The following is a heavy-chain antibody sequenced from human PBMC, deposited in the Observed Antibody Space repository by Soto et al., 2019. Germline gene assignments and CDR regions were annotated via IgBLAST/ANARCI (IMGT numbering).Heavy chain of an antibody. V-gene: IGHV3-33*01. CDR3: ASRSDGFDY. CDR1: GLTFSSYG. Sequence: QVQLVESGGGVVQPGRSLRLSCTVSGLTFSSYGMHWVRQAPGKGLEWVAEIWYDGNNKYYGDSVKGRFTISRDNSKNTLYLQMNSLRAEDTGVYYCASRSDGFDYWGQGTLVTVSS. CDR2: IWYDGNNK. J-gene: IGHJ4*02.